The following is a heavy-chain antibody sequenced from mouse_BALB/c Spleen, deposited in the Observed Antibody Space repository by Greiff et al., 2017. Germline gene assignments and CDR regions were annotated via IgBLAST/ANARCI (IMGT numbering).Heavy chain of an antibody. CDR1: GFTFSSYT. D-gene: IGHD2-1*01. V-gene: IGHV5-6-4*01. Sequence: EVQLVESGGGLVKPGGSLKLSCAASGFTFSSYTMSWVRQTPEKRLEWVATISSGGSYTYYPDSVKGRFTISRDNAKNTLYLQMSSLKSEDTAMYYCTRDGYGNYEDSYAMDYWGQGTSVTVSS. J-gene: IGHJ4*01. CDR3: TRDGYGNYEDSYAMDY. CDR2: ISSGGSYT.